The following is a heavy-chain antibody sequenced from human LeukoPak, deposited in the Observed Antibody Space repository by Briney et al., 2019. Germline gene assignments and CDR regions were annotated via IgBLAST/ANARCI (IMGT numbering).Heavy chain of an antibody. CDR3: ARAVLVGLSTDY. J-gene: IGHJ4*02. Sequence: SETLSLTCTVSGGSISSYYWSWIRQPPGKGLEWIGYIYYGGSTNYNPSLKSRVTISVDTSKNQFSLKLSSVTAADTAVYYCARAVLVGLSTDYWGQGTLVTVSS. CDR2: IYYGGST. V-gene: IGHV4-59*01. D-gene: IGHD2-15*01. CDR1: GGSISSYY.